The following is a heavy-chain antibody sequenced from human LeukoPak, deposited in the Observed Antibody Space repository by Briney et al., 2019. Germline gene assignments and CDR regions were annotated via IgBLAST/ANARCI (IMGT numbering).Heavy chain of an antibody. J-gene: IGHJ4*02. CDR2: IYYSGST. D-gene: IGHD5-12*01. Sequence: SETLSLTCTVSGGSISSSSYYWGWLRQPPVKGLEWIGTIYYSGSTYYNPSLKSRVTISVDTSRNQFSLKLSSVTAADTAVYYCARDGYAPHWGQGTLVTVSS. V-gene: IGHV4-39*07. CDR3: ARDGYAPH. CDR1: GGSISSSSYY.